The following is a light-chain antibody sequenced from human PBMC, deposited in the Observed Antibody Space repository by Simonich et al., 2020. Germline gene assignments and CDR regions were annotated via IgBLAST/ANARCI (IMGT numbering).Light chain of an antibody. CDR2: GAS. Sequence: EIVMTQSHATLSVSPGERATLSCRASQSVSSNLAWYQQKPGQAPRLLSYGASTRATCIPARFSGSGSGTEFTLTISSMQSEDFAVYYCQQYNNWPPGTFGQGTKLEIK. CDR3: QQYNNWPPGT. V-gene: IGKV3-15*01. CDR1: QSVSSN. J-gene: IGKJ2*01.